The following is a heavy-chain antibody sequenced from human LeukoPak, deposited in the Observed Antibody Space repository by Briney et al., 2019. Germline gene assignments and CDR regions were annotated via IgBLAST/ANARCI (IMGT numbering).Heavy chain of an antibody. CDR1: GGSISTYY. J-gene: IGHJ3*02. V-gene: IGHV4-59*01. CDR2: IYYSGST. Sequence: SETLSLTCTVSGGSISTYYWSWIRQPPGKGLEYIGYIYYSGSTNYNPSLKSRVTMSLDTSKNQFSLKLSSVTAADTAVCYCAREEVPHGFDIWGQGTMVTVS. CDR3: AREEVPHGFDI.